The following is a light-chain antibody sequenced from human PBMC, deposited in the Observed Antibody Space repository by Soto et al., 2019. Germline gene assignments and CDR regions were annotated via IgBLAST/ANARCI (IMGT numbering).Light chain of an antibody. J-gene: IGLJ2*01. Sequence: QSVLTQPASVSGSPGQSITISCTGTSSDVGGYNFVSWYQHHPDKAPKLIIFEVSNRSSGVSNRFSGSKSGNTASLTISGLQAEDEADYHCSSYTASLTVVFGGGTKLTVL. V-gene: IGLV2-14*01. CDR1: SSDVGGYNF. CDR2: EVS. CDR3: SSYTASLTVV.